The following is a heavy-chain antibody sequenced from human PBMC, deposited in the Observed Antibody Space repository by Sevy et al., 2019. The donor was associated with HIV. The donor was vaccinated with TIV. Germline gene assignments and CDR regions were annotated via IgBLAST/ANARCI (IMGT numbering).Heavy chain of an antibody. CDR2: ICSSSSTM. CDR1: EFSFSSYS. CDR3: ARTKSNTAMVSSDY. V-gene: IGHV3-48*01. D-gene: IGHD5-18*01. J-gene: IGHJ4*02. Sequence: GGSLRLSCAASEFSFSSYSMNWVRQAPGQGLEWVSYICSSSSTMYYADSVKGRFTISRDNAKNSLYLQMNTLRAEDTAVYYCARTKSNTAMVSSDYWGQGTLVTVSS.